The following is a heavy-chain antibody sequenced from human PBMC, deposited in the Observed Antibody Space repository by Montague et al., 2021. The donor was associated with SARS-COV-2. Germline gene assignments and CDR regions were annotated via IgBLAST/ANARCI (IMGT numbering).Heavy chain of an antibody. CDR1: RGSISSYNYY. CDR3: ARRGRRPLPVATTIGGFDI. D-gene: IGHD5-12*01. V-gene: IGHV4-39*02. J-gene: IGHJ3*02. CDR2: IYGSGNT. Sequence: SETLSLTCAVSRGSISSYNYYWVWIRQPPGKGLDWVGSIYGSGNTYYTPSLKIPITISVYTSKNHFALKLNSVTAADASVYYCARRGRRPLPVATTIGGFDIWGQGTMVTVSS.